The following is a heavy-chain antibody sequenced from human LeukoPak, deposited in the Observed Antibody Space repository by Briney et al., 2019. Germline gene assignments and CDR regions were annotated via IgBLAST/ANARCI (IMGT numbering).Heavy chain of an antibody. CDR1: GFTFSSYG. D-gene: IGHD6-13*01. J-gene: IGHJ4*02. V-gene: IGHV3-23*01. Sequence: PGGSLRLSCAASGFTFSSYGMSWVRQAPGKGLEWVSAISGSGGSTYYADSVKGRFTISRDNSKNTLYLQMNSLRAEDTAVYYCAKVDIAAAGTAGYFDYWGQGTLVTVSS. CDR2: ISGSGGST. CDR3: AKVDIAAAGTAGYFDY.